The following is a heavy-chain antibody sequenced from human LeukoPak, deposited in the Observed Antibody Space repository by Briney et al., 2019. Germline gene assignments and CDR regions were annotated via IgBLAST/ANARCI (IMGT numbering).Heavy chain of an antibody. V-gene: IGHV3-7*05. CDR1: GFTFSSYW. J-gene: IGHJ5*02. CDR2: IKQDGSEK. Sequence: QPGGSLRLSCAASGFTFSSYWTSWVRQAPGKGLEWVANIKQDGSEKYYVDSVKGRFTISRDNAKNSLYLQMNSLRAEDTAVYYCARSVYSSPMFDPWGQGTLVTVSS. CDR3: ARSVYSSPMFDP. D-gene: IGHD6-19*01.